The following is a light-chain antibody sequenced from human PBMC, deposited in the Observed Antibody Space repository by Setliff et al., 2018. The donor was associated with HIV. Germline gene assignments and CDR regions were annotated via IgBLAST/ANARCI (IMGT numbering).Light chain of an antibody. CDR1: SSDVGGFNY. CDR3: SSYTSDSTLGV. J-gene: IGLJ1*01. V-gene: IGLV2-14*01. CDR2: EVS. Sequence: QSALAQPASVSGSPGQSITISCTGTSSDVGGFNYVSWYQHHPGKAPKLMIYEVSNRPSGVSNRFSGSKSGNTASLTISGLQAEDEADYYCSSYTSDSTLGVFGTGTKVTVL.